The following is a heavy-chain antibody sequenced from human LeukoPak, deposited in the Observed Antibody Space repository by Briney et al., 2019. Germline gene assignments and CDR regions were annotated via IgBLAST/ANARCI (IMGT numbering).Heavy chain of an antibody. CDR3: ARGQPLYSSGWYVNY. Sequence: SETLSLTCAVYGGSFSGYYWSWIRQPPGKGLEWIGEINQSGSTNYNPSLKSRVTISVDTSKNQFPLKLSSVTAADTAVYYCARGQPLYSSGWYVNYWGQGTLVTVSS. CDR2: INQSGST. V-gene: IGHV4-34*01. CDR1: GGSFSGYY. D-gene: IGHD6-19*01. J-gene: IGHJ4*02.